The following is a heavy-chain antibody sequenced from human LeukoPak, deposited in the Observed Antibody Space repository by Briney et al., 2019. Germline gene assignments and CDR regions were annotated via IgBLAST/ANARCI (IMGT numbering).Heavy chain of an antibody. J-gene: IGHJ4*02. Sequence: GGSLRLSCAASGFTFSSYGMHRVRQAPGKGLEWVAVVWDDGSSQNYADSVKGRFTISRDNSKNMLYLQMNSLRAEDTAVYYCAKDQWNPDYWGQGTLVSVSS. CDR3: AKDQWNPDY. CDR1: GFTFSSYG. D-gene: IGHD6-19*01. V-gene: IGHV3-33*06. CDR2: VWDDGSSQ.